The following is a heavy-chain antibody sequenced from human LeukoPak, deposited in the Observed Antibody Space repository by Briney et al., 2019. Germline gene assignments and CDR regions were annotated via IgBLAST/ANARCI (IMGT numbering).Heavy chain of an antibody. CDR3: AKGSSSGWHEDY. J-gene: IGHJ4*02. CDR1: GFTFSSYG. D-gene: IGHD6-19*01. CDR2: ISYDGSNK. Sequence: GGSLRLSCAASGFTFSSYGMHWVRQAPGKGLEWVAVISYDGSNKYYADSVKGRFTISRDNSKNTLYLQMNSLRAEDTAVYYCAKGSSSGWHEDYWGQGTLVTVSS. V-gene: IGHV3-30*18.